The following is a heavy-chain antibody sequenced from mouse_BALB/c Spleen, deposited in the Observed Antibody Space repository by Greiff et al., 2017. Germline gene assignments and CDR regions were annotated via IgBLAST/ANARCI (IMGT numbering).Heavy chain of an antibody. Sequence: VQLKESGGGLVQPGGSLRLSCATSGFTFTDYYMSWVRQPPGKALEWLGFIRNKANGYTTEYSASVKGRFTISRDNSQSILYLQMNTLRAEDSATYYCARDYDYDDWFAYWGQGTLVTVSA. J-gene: IGHJ3*01. V-gene: IGHV7-3*02. D-gene: IGHD2-4*01. CDR1: GFTFTDYY. CDR3: ARDYDYDDWFAY. CDR2: IRNKANGYTT.